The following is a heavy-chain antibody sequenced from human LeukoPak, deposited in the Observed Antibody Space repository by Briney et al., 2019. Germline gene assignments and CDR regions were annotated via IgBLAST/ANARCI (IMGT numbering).Heavy chain of an antibody. D-gene: IGHD3-3*01. CDR3: ARQGKLEIFGVVIPYFDY. CDR2: IYPGDSNT. J-gene: IGHJ4*02. V-gene: IGHV5-51*01. Sequence: GESLKISCKGSGYSFTNYWIGWVRQMPGKGLEWMGIIYPGDSNTRYSPSFQGQVTISADKSISTAYLQWSSLKASDTAMYYCARQGKLEIFGVVIPYFDYWGQGTLVTVSS. CDR1: GYSFTNYW.